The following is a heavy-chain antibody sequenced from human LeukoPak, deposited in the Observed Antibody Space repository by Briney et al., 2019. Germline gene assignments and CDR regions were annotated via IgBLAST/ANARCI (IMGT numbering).Heavy chain of an antibody. J-gene: IGHJ6*03. Sequence: GGSLRLSCAASGFTFSTYWMTWVRQAPGRGREGVANIKQDGSEKYYVDSVKGRFTIYRDKAKNSLYLQMNSLRAEDTAVYYCARGSIAAPYYYYFMDVWGKGTTVTVSS. D-gene: IGHD6-6*01. CDR1: GFTFSTYW. CDR3: ARGSIAAPYYYYFMDV. V-gene: IGHV3-7*01. CDR2: IKQDGSEK.